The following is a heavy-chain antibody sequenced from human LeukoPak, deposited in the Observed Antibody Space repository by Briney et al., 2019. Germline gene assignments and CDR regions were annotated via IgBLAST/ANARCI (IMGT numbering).Heavy chain of an antibody. CDR2: ISSSSTYI. CDR3: ATSAVPSNFYYYAMDV. J-gene: IGHJ6*02. Sequence: GGSLRLSCAASGFTFSSYSMNWVRQAPGKGLEWVSSISSSSTYIDYADSVKGRFTIPRDSAKNSLYLQMNSLRAEDTALYYCATSAVPSNFYYYAMDVWGQGTTVTVSS. V-gene: IGHV3-21*01. CDR1: GFTFSSYS.